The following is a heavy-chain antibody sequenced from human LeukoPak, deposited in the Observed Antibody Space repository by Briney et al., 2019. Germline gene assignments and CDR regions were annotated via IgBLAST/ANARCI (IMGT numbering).Heavy chain of an antibody. J-gene: IGHJ4*02. V-gene: IGHV3-66*01. CDR3: ARERNTSGYYLAY. Sequence: PGGSLRLSCAASGFIVSTKYMSWVRQAPGKGLEWVSVIYSGGSTYYAVSVKGRFIISRDNSRNTLYLQMNSLRAEDTSVYYCARERNTSGYYLAYWGQGTLVTASS. CDR2: IYSGGST. CDR1: GFIVSTKY. D-gene: IGHD3-22*01.